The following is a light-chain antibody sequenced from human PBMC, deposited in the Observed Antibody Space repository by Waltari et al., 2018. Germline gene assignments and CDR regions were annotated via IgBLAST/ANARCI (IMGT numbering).Light chain of an antibody. V-gene: IGKV4-1*01. CDR1: LSVLFSSNNKNY. J-gene: IGKJ3*01. Sequence: DIVMTQSPDSLAVSLGERATINRKSSLSVLFSSNNKNYLAWYQQKPGQPPQLLIYWASTRESGVPDRFAGSGSGTDFTLTISTLQAEDVAVYYCQQYYSVPFTFGPGTKVDIK. CDR2: WAS. CDR3: QQYYSVPFT.